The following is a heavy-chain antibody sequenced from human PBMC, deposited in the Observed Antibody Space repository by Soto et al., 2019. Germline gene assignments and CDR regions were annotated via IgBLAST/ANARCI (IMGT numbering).Heavy chain of an antibody. CDR2: IIPIFGTA. CDR3: AMTREYYYYGMDV. V-gene: IGHV1-69*12. J-gene: IGHJ6*02. CDR1: GGTFRRYG. Sequence: QVQLVQSGAEVKKPGSSVKVSCKASGGTFRRYGMSWVRQAPGQGLEWMGGIIPIFGTANYAQKFQGRVTITADESTSTAYMELCSLRSEDTAVYYCAMTREYYYYGMDVWGQGTTVTVSS.